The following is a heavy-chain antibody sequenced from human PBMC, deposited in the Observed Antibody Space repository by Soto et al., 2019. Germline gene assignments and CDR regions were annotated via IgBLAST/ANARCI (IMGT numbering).Heavy chain of an antibody. CDR1: GFSLRSSGLG. D-gene: IGHD2-2*01. CDR3: ALHLSRTVSTSVGWFDP. J-gene: IGHJ5*02. V-gene: IGHV2-5*02. CDR2: IYWDDDE. Sequence: SGPTLVNPTQTLTLTCTFSGFSLRSSGLGVGWIRQPPGKAPECLALIYWDDDERYNPSQKNRLSISKDTSKNQVVLTMTSMDPVDTGTYCCALHLSRTVSTSVGWFDPWGQGTLVTVSS.